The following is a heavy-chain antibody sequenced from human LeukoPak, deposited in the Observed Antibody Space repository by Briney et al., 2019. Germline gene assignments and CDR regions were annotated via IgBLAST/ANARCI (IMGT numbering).Heavy chain of an antibody. J-gene: IGHJ4*02. CDR3: AKGTFMVESSSSLPDY. CDR1: GFTFSSYA. Sequence: GGSLRLSCAASGFTFSSYAMNWVRQAPGKGLEWVSAISGSGITTYYADSVKGRFAISRDNSKSTLYLQMDTLRAEDTAVYYCAKGTFMVESSSSLPDYWGQGTLVTVSS. CDR2: ISGSGITT. D-gene: IGHD6-6*01. V-gene: IGHV3-23*01.